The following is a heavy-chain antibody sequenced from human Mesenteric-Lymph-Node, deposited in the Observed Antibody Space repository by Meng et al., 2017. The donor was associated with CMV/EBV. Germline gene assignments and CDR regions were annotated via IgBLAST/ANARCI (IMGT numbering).Heavy chain of an antibody. CDR1: GFTFRSYA. J-gene: IGHJ4*02. CDR2: ISGTGGST. D-gene: IGHD6-19*01. CDR3: AGIRGHLAGVDY. Sequence: GESLKISCVASGFTFRSYALTWVRQAPGKGLDWVSGISGTGGSTYYADSVKGRFTISRDNSRNTVYLQMNSLSAEDTAVYYCAGIRGHLAGVDYWGQGTLVTVSS. V-gene: IGHV3-23*01.